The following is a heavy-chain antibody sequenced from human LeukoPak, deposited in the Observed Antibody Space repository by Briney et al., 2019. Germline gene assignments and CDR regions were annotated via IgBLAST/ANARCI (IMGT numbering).Heavy chain of an antibody. CDR1: GFTFSSYA. CDR3: AKTRDITMIIVVLAPEFDY. CDR2: ISGGGVTI. V-gene: IGHV3-23*01. D-gene: IGHD3-22*01. Sequence: GGSLRLSCAASGFTFSSYAMSWVRQAQGKGRGWESGISGGGVTIYYADSVNGPFTISRDNSKNTLYLQMNTLRAEDTAIYYCAKTRDITMIIVVLAPEFDYWGQGTLVTVSS. J-gene: IGHJ4*02.